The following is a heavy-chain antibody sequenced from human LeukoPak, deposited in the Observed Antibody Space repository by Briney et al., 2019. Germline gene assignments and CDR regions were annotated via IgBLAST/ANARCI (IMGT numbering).Heavy chain of an antibody. D-gene: IGHD3-22*01. CDR3: ARGRPLGYYYDSSGYYH. V-gene: IGHV7-4-1*02. CDR1: GYTLTGYY. Sequence: GASVKVSCKASGYTLTGYYMHWVRQAPGQGLEWVGWINTNTGNPTYAQGFTGRFVFSLDTSVSTAYLQISGLKAEDTAVYYCARGRPLGYYYDSSGYYHWGQGTLVTVSS. J-gene: IGHJ5*02. CDR2: INTNTGNP.